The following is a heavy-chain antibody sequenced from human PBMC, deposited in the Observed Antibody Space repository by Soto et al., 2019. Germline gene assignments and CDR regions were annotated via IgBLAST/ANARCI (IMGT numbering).Heavy chain of an antibody. V-gene: IGHV4-59*01. D-gene: IGHD2-21*02. J-gene: IGHJ4*02. CDR1: GGSISSYY. CDR3: ARGWGLVFDY. Sequence: SETLSLTCTVSGGSISSYYWSWIRQPPGKGLEWIGYTYYSGSTNYNPSLKSRVTISVDTSKNQFSLKLSSVTAADTAVYYCARGWGLVFDYWGQGTLVTVSS. CDR2: TYYSGST.